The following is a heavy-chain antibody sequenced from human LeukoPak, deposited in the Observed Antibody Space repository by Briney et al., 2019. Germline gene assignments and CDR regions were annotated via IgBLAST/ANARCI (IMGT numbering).Heavy chain of an antibody. CDR2: ISYTGSA. V-gene: IGHV4-59*11. J-gene: IGHJ4*02. Sequence: SETLSLTCTVSGGYINSHYWGWIRQPPGKVLEYIGYISYTGSAIYSPSLESRLTISIDTSKKQFSLNLRSVNTADTAVYYCARVDLGGSGYFFDLWGQGALVTVSS. CDR3: ARVDLGGSGYFFDL. D-gene: IGHD3-22*01. CDR1: GGYINSHY.